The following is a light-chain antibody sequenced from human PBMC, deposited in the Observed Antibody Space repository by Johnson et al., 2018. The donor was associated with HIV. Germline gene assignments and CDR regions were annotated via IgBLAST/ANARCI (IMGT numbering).Light chain of an antibody. CDR3: GTWHSSLNGYV. CDR2: ENN. CDR1: SSNIGNNY. J-gene: IGLJ1*01. Sequence: QSVLTQPPSVSAAPGQKVTISCSGSSSNIGNNYVSWYQQLTGTAPKLLIYENNKRPSGIPDRFSGSKSATSATLGITGLQTGDEVDYYCGTWHSSLNGYVFGSGTKVTVL. V-gene: IGLV1-51*02.